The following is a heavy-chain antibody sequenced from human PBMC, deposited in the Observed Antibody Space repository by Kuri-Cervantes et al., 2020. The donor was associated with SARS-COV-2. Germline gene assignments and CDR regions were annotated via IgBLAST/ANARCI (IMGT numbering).Heavy chain of an antibody. V-gene: IGHV1-69*05. D-gene: IGHD6-13*01. Sequence: SVKVSCKVSGNTLTELPLHWVRQAPGQGLEWMGGIIPIFGTANYAQKFQGRVTITTDESTSTAYMELSSLRSDDTAVYYCATEKIIADASFDPWGQGTLVTVSS. CDR2: IIPIFGTA. J-gene: IGHJ5*02. CDR3: ATEKIIADASFDP. CDR1: GNTLTELP.